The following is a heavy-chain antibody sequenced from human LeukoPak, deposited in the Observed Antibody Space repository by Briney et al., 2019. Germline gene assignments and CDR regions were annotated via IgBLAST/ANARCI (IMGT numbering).Heavy chain of an antibody. Sequence: SETLSLTCTVSGGSISSSSYYWGWIRQPPGKGLEWIGSIYYSGSTYYNPSLKSRVTISVDTSKNQFSLKLSSVTAADTVVYYCAREGGEYSGYSNTPDYWGQGTLVTVSS. CDR1: GGSISSSSYY. J-gene: IGHJ4*02. CDR3: AREGGEYSGYSNTPDY. V-gene: IGHV4-39*07. D-gene: IGHD5-12*01. CDR2: IYYSGST.